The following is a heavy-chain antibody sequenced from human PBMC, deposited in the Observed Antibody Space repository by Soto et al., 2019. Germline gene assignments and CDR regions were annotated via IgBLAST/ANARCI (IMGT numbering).Heavy chain of an antibody. J-gene: IGHJ4*02. CDR3: VKEKKQQLVLDY. V-gene: IGHV3-64D*06. Sequence: PGGSLRLSCSASGFTFSGYAMHWVRQAPGKGLEYVSAISSNGGSTYYADSVKGRFTISRDNSKNTLYLQVSSLRAEDTAAYYCVKEKKQQLVLDYWGLGTLVTVSS. CDR1: GFTFSGYA. D-gene: IGHD6-13*01. CDR2: ISSNGGST.